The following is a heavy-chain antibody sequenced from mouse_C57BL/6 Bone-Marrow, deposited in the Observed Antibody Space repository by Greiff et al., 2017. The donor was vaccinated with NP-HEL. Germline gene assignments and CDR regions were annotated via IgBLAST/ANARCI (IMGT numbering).Heavy chain of an antibody. Sequence: QVQLQQSGAELVRPGTSVKLSCKASGYTFTSYWMHWVKQRPGQGLEWIGVIDPSDSYTNYNQKFKGKATLTVDTSSSTAYMQRSSLTSEDSAVYYCARRGVVDYWGQGTTLTVSS. V-gene: IGHV1-59*01. CDR3: ARRGVVDY. CDR1: GYTFTSYW. CDR2: IDPSDSYT. J-gene: IGHJ2*01. D-gene: IGHD1-1*01.